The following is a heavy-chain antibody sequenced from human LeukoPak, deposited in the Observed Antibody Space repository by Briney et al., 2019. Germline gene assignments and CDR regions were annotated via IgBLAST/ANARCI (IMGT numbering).Heavy chain of an antibody. V-gene: IGHV3-23*01. CDR3: AKGNDYSTTFDP. Sequence: GGSLRLSCAASGFTFSSYAMSWVRQAPGKGLEWVSAISSSGGSTYYADSVKGRFTISRDNSKNTLYLQMNSLRAEDTAVYYCAKGNDYSTTFDPWGQGTLVTVSS. D-gene: IGHD4-11*01. J-gene: IGHJ5*02. CDR2: ISSSGGST. CDR1: GFTFSSYA.